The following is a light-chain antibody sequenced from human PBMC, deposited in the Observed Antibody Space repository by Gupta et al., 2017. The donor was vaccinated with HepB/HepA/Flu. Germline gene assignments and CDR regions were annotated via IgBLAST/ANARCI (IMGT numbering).Light chain of an antibody. V-gene: IGKV1-33*01. CDR3: QHRHFRPFS. J-gene: IGKJ1*01. CDR2: GVS. Sequence: MLMTQSPSSLSASVGDRVTIPCQASQDIKKNLNWFQQKPGKAPKLLIFGVSKWNKGVPSRFSGSGFETEFILTISGRQPEDVANYYCQHRHFRPFSFGQGTXLAI. CDR1: QDIKKN.